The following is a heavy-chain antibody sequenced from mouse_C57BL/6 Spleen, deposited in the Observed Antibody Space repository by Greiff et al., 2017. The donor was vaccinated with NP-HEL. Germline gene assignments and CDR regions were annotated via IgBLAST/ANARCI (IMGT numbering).Heavy chain of an antibody. CDR2: INPGSGGT. CDR1: GYAFTNYL. V-gene: IGHV1-54*01. D-gene: IGHD2-5*01. J-gene: IGHJ3*01. Sequence: QVQLQQSGAELVRPGTSVKVSCKASGYAFTNYLIEWVKQRPGQGLEWIGVINPGSGGTNYNEKFKGKATLTADKSSSTAYMQLSSLTSEDSAVYFCARSPYSNYGGFAYWGQGTLVTVSA. CDR3: ARSPYSNYGGFAY.